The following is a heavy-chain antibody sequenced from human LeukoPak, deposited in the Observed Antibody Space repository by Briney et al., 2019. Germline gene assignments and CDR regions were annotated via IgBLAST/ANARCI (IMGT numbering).Heavy chain of an antibody. CDR2: TYYDGST. D-gene: IGHD4-17*01. CDR1: GGSISIANYF. Sequence: SETLSLTCTVSGGSISIANYFWGWIRQPPGKGLEWIGSTYYDGSTYYNPSLKSRVTISVDTSKNQFSLKLSSVTAADTAVYYCARLYGDYYTFDYWGQGTLVTVSS. J-gene: IGHJ4*02. V-gene: IGHV4-39*07. CDR3: ARLYGDYYTFDY.